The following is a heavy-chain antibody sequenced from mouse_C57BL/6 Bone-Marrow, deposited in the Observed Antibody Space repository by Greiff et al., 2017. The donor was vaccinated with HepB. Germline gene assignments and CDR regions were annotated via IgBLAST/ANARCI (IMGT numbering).Heavy chain of an antibody. CDR3: TPLLRYYAMDY. D-gene: IGHD1-1*01. V-gene: IGHV14-4*01. Sequence: EVKLQQSGAELVRPGASVKLSCTASGFNIKDDYMHWVKQRPEQGLEWIGWIDPENGDTEYASKFQGKATITADTSSNTAYLQLSSLTSEDTAVYYCTPLLRYYAMDYWGQGTSVTVSS. CDR2: IDPENGDT. CDR1: GFNIKDDY. J-gene: IGHJ4*01.